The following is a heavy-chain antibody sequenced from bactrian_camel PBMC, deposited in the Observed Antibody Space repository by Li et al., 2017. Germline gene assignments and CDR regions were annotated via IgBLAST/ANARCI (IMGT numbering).Heavy chain of an antibody. CDR3: AASVNARYCSGPYLVRAQEAGTAY. CDR1: PSIDNKHS. J-gene: IGHJ4*01. Sequence: HVQLVESGGGSVQAGESLRLSCAASPSIDNKHSMGWFRQAPGKERERVAAVDSDGKTLYADSVKGRFTISQDSARITAYLQMNDLKPEDTAMYYCAASVNARYCSGPYLVRAQEAGTAYRGQGTQVTVS. D-gene: IGHD2*01. CDR2: VDSDGKT. V-gene: IGHV3S53*01.